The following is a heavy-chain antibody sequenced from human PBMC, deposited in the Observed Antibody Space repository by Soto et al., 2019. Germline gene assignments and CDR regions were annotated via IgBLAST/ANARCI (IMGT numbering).Heavy chain of an antibody. V-gene: IGHV1-3*01. Sequence: GASVKVSCKASGYTFTSYAMHWVRQAPGQRLEWMGWINAGNGNTKYSQKFQGRVTITRDTSASTAYMELSSLRSEDTAVYYCARGPSLGAGYSSSWYNWFDPWGQGTLVT. CDR1: GYTFTSYA. J-gene: IGHJ5*02. CDR2: INAGNGNT. D-gene: IGHD6-13*01. CDR3: ARGPSLGAGYSSSWYNWFDP.